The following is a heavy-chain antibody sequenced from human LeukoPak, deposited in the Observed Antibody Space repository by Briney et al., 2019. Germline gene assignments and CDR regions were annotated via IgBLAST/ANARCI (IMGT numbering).Heavy chain of an antibody. J-gene: IGHJ6*03. CDR3: AKKPTLAPYQRSSNYYYYMDV. CDR2: ISGSGGST. V-gene: IGHV3-23*01. Sequence: GRSLRLSCAASGFTFSSYAMSWVRQAPGKGLEWVSAISGSGGSTYYADSVKGRFTISRDNSKNTLYLQMNSLRAEDTAVYYCAKKPTLAPYQRSSNYYYYMDVWGKGTTVTVSS. CDR1: GFTFSSYA. D-gene: IGHD2-2*01.